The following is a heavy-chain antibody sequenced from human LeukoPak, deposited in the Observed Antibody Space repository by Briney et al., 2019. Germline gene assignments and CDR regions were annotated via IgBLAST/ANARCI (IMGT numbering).Heavy chain of an antibody. D-gene: IGHD6-6*01. CDR3: ARERSSQGYFDF. CDR2: IYPDDSDT. V-gene: IGHV5-51*01. Sequence: GGCPEISCKGSGSSFTSYWIGWGRQVPGKGLGGRGIIYPDDSDTRYSPSFQGQVTISADKSISTAYLQWSSLKASHTAMYYCARERSSQGYFDFWGQGTLVTVSS. J-gene: IGHJ4*02. CDR1: GSSFTSYW.